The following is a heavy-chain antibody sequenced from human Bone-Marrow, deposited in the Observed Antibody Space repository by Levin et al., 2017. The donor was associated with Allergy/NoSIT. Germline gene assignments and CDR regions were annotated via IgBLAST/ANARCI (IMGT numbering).Heavy chain of an antibody. V-gene: IGHV3-23*01. Sequence: GGSLRLSCAASGFTFNNYAMAWVRQAPGRGLEWVSTISANRAATYYAASVKGRSTISRDRSRNTLFLQVNSLRVDDTAVYYCARVTGTTKRWLLLSSWYFDVWGRGFLVTVSS. CDR1: GFTFNNYA. J-gene: IGHJ2*01. CDR2: ISANRAAT. D-gene: IGHD5-24*01. CDR3: ARVTGTTKRWLLLSSWYFDV.